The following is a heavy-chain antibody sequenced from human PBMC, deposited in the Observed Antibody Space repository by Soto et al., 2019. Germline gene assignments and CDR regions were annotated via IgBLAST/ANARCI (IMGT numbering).Heavy chain of an antibody. J-gene: IGHJ5*02. CDR1: GYSFTSYW. V-gene: IGHV5-10-1*01. Sequence: GESLKISCKGSGYSFTSYWISWVRQMPGKGLEWMGRIDPSDSYTNYSPSFQGHVTISADKSISTAYLQWSSLKASDTAMYYCARSFIAEAGPNWFDPWGQGTLVTVSS. CDR3: ARSFIAEAGPNWFDP. CDR2: IDPSDSYT. D-gene: IGHD6-13*01.